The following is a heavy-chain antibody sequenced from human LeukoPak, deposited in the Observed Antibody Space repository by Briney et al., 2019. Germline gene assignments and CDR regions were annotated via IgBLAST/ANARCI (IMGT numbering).Heavy chain of an antibody. CDR2: INHSGST. V-gene: IGHV4-34*01. J-gene: IGHJ4*02. CDR3: ARVKAVAGHSFDR. CDR1: GGSFSGYY. D-gene: IGHD6-19*01. Sequence: PSETLSLTCAVYGGSFSGYYWSWIRQPPGKGLEWIGEINHSGSTNYNPSLKSRVTISVDTSKNQFSLKLSSVTAADTAVYYCARVKAVAGHSFDRWGQGTLVTVSS.